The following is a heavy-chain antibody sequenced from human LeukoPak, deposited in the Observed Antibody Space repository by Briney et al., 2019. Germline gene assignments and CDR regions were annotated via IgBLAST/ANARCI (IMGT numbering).Heavy chain of an antibody. CDR1: GFTFSSYA. V-gene: IGHV3-30*04. D-gene: IGHD6-13*01. Sequence: PGGSLRLSCAASGFTFSSYAMHWVRQAPGKGLEWVAVISYDGSSKYYADSVKGRFTVSRDNSKNTLYLQMNGLRAEDTAVYYCARAYSSSWYNYYYGMDVWGQGTTVTVSS. J-gene: IGHJ6*02. CDR3: ARAYSSSWYNYYYGMDV. CDR2: ISYDGSSK.